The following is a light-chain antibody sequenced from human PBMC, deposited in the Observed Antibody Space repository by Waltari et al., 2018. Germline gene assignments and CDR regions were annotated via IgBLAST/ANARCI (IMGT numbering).Light chain of an antibody. CDR2: LGS. CDR3: MQSLQALWT. V-gene: IGKV2-28*01. J-gene: IGKJ1*01. Sequence: DIVVTQSPLPLPVTPGEPASTSCRSSQSLLHRNGNNYLVWYLQKPGHFPLLLIYLGSNRASGVPDRFSGSGSGTDFTLRISRVEAEDFGVYYCMQSLQALWTFGPGTKLEI. CDR1: QSLLHRNGNNY.